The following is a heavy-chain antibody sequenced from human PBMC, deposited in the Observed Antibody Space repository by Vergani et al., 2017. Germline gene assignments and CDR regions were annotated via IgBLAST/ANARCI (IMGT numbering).Heavy chain of an antibody. Sequence: QVQLQQWGAGLLKPSETLSLTCAVYGGSFSGYYWSWIRQPPGKGLEWIGEINNSGSTNYNPSLKSRVTISVDTSKNQFSLKLSSVTAADTAVYYCARPGYKAWSAFDYWGQGTLVTVSS. CDR3: ARPGYKAWSAFDY. CDR1: GGSFSGYY. D-gene: IGHD5-24*01. V-gene: IGHV4-34*01. J-gene: IGHJ4*02. CDR2: INNSGST.